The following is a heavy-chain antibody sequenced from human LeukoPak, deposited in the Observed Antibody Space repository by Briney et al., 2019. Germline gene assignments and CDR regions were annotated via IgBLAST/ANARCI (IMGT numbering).Heavy chain of an antibody. CDR2: IKQDGSEK. CDR3: AKGKAVAGHYYYYYMDV. Sequence: GGSLRLSCAASGFTFSSYWMSWVRQAPGKGLEWVANIKQDGSEKYYVDSVKGRFTISRDNAKNSLYLQMNSLRAEDTAVYYCAKGKAVAGHYYYYYMDVWGKGTTVTISS. CDR1: GFTFSSYW. D-gene: IGHD6-19*01. V-gene: IGHV3-7*01. J-gene: IGHJ6*03.